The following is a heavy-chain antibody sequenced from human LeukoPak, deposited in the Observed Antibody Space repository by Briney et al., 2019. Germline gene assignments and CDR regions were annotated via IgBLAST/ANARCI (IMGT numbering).Heavy chain of an antibody. CDR1: GGSISSSSYY. V-gene: IGHV4-39*01. Sequence: SETLSLTCTVSGGSISSSSYYWGWIRQPPGTGLEWIGSIYYSGSTYYNPSLKSRVTISVDTSKNQFSLKLSSVTAADTAVYYCARHSGSGSSNWFDPWGQGTLVSVSS. CDR3: ARHSGSGSSNWFDP. CDR2: IYYSGST. J-gene: IGHJ5*02. D-gene: IGHD3-10*01.